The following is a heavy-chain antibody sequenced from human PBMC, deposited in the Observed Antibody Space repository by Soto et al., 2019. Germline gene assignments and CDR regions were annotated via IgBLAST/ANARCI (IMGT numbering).Heavy chain of an antibody. J-gene: IGHJ3*02. V-gene: IGHV1-46*01. Sequence: QVQLVQSGAEVKKPGASVKVSCKASGYTFTSYYMHWVRQAPGQGLEWMGIINPSGGSTSYAQKFQGRVTMTRDTSTSTVCMELSSLRSEDTAVYYCARDLVGGGRVDAFDIWGQGTMVTVSS. CDR3: ARDLVGGGRVDAFDI. D-gene: IGHD2-15*01. CDR2: INPSGGST. CDR1: GYTFTSYY.